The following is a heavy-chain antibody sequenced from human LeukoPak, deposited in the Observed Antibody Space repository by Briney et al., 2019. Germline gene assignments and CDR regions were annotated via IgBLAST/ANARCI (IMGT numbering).Heavy chain of an antibody. CDR3: AKASDYYDSSGYYYGGGDY. V-gene: IGHV3-21*04. D-gene: IGHD3-22*01. Sequence: GGSLRLSCAASGFTFSSYWMSWVRQAPGKGLEWVSSISSSSSYIYYADSVKGRFTISRDNAKNSLYLQMNSLRAEDTAVYYCAKASDYYDSSGYYYGGGDYWGQGTLVAVSS. J-gene: IGHJ4*02. CDR2: ISSSSSYI. CDR1: GFTFSSYW.